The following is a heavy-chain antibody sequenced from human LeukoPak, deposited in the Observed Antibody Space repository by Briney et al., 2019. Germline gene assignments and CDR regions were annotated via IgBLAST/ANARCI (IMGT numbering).Heavy chain of an antibody. V-gene: IGHV4-59*08. CDR1: GGSISSYY. J-gene: IGHJ4*02. CDR2: IYYSGST. CDR3: ARGGNYGDYDGYFDY. D-gene: IGHD4-17*01. Sequence: SETLSLTCTVSGGSISSYYWSWLRPPPGKGLEWIGYIYYSGSTNYNPSLRSRVTISVDTSKNQFSLKLSSVTAADTAVYYCARGGNYGDYDGYFDYWGQGTLVTVSS.